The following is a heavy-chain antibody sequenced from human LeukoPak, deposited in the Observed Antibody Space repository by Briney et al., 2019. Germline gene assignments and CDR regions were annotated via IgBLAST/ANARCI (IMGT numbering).Heavy chain of an antibody. Sequence: SGGSLRLSCAASGFTVSSNYMSWIRQAPGKGLEWVSYISSSGSTLYYADSVKGRITISRDNAKNSLYLQMNSLRAEDTAVYYCARRRYNWTAIDYWGQGTLVTVSS. CDR2: ISSSGSTL. J-gene: IGHJ4*02. D-gene: IGHD1-20*01. CDR3: ARRRYNWTAIDY. CDR1: GFTVSSNY. V-gene: IGHV3-11*01.